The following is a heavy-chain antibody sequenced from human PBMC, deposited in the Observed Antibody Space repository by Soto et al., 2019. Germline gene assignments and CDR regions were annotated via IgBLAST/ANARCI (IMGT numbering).Heavy chain of an antibody. D-gene: IGHD4-17*01. V-gene: IGHV3-48*01. J-gene: IGHJ4*02. CDR2: VSSSSSTI. Sequence: GSLRLSCAGSGFTFGSYSINWVRQAPGKGLEWLSYVSSSSSTIYYTDSVKGRFTISRDNAKNSLYLQMNSLRAEDTAVYYCARQSATVGLDYWGRGTLVTVSS. CDR1: GFTFGSYS. CDR3: ARQSATVGLDY.